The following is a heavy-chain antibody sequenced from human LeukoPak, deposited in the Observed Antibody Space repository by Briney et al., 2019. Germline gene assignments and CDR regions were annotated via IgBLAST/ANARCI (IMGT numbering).Heavy chain of an antibody. CDR1: GFTFSSAW. J-gene: IGHJ4*02. CDR2: IKTKTDGGKT. D-gene: IGHD4-23*01. V-gene: IGHV3-15*01. CDR3: ANIFGGNSHRSDY. Sequence: GGSLRLSCAASGFTFSSAWMSWVRQAPGQGLEWLGRIKTKTDGGKTDYAAPVKGRFTISRDDSKDTLYLQMNSLKSDDTAVYYCANIFGGNSHRSDYWGQGTLVTVSS.